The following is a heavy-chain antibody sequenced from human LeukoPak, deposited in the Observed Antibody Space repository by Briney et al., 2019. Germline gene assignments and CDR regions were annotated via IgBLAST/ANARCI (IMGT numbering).Heavy chain of an antibody. J-gene: IGHJ4*02. CDR1: GFTFSSYT. D-gene: IGHD4/OR15-4a*01. V-gene: IGHV3-21*01. CDR2: ISTSSNYV. Sequence: PGGSLRLSCAASGFTFSSYTMNWVRQAPGKGLEWVSSISTSSNYVYYEDSVKGRFTISRDNAKNSLYLQMSSLRAEDTAVYYCVRDGTYGGLKYGGQGTLVTVSS. CDR3: VRDGTYGGLKY.